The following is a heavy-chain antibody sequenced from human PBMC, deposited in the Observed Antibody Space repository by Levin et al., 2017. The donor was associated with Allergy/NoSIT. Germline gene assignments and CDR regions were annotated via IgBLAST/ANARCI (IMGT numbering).Heavy chain of an antibody. J-gene: IGHJ4*02. D-gene: IGHD3-10*01. CDR3: ASYTYLYTSGSYFYDY. CDR1: GGSITSNSYY. V-gene: IGHV4-39*01. CDR2: IDHRGGT. Sequence: NASETLSLTCTVSGGSITSNSYYWGWIRQPPGKGLEWIGNIDHRGGTYYNPSLKSRVTMSVDTSKNRFSLKLTSVTAADSAVYYCASYTYLYTSGSYFYDYWGQGTLVTVSS.